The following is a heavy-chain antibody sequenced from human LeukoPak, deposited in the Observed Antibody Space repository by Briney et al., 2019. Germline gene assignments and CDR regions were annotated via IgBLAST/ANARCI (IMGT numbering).Heavy chain of an antibody. J-gene: IGHJ4*02. CDR3: ARASSTLVSPTDY. CDR2: MNPNSGNT. CDR1: GYTFTSYD. V-gene: IGHV1-8*01. D-gene: IGHD6-13*01. Sequence: ASVKVSCKASGYTFTSYDIDWVRQAAGQGLEWMGWMNPNSGNTGYAQKFQGRVTITRNTSISTAYMELSSLRSEDTAVYYCARASSTLVSPTDYWGQGTLVTVSS.